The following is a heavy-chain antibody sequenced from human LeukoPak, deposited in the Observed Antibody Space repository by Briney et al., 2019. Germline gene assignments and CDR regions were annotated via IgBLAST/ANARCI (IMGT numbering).Heavy chain of an antibody. Sequence: SETLSLTCAVYGGSFSGYFWSWIRQPPGKGLEWIGEINHSGSTNYNPSLKSRVTISVDTSKNQFSLKLSSVTAADTAVYYCARTDFWSGNDAFDIWGQGTMVTVSS. CDR3: ARTDFWSGNDAFDI. CDR1: GGSFSGYF. D-gene: IGHD3-3*01. CDR2: INHSGST. V-gene: IGHV4-34*01. J-gene: IGHJ3*02.